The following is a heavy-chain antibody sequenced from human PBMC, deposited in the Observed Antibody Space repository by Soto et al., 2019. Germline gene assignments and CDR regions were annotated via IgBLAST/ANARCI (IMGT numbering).Heavy chain of an antibody. V-gene: IGHV4-59*02. CDR3: ARAWGFYFDF. CDR1: GGFVSSYY. D-gene: IGHD1-26*01. CDR2: IYYSGST. J-gene: IGHJ4*02. Sequence: HSESLSLSCAVCGGFVSSYYWSWIRQPPGKGLEWIGYIYYSGSTNYNPSLKSRVTISVDTSKNQFSLKLSSVTAADTAVYYCARAWGFYFDFWARRILVTVSS.